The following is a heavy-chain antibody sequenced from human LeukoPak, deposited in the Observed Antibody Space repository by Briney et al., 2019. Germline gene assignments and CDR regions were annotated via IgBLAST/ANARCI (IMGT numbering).Heavy chain of an antibody. CDR2: VSSDGSST. V-gene: IGHV3-74*01. D-gene: IGHD5-24*01. CDR1: GFTFRNYW. J-gene: IGHJ4*02. Sequence: GESLRLSCAASGFTFRNYWMHWVRQAPGKGPVWVSRVSSDGSSTTYADSVKGRFTISRDNTKNTLYLQMNGLRAEDMAVYYCVRDAWMASTPLDYWGQGTLVTVSS. CDR3: VRDAWMASTPLDY.